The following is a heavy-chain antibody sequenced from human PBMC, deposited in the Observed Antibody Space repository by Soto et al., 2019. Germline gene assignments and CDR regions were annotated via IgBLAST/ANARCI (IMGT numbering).Heavy chain of an antibody. CDR2: ITGSSSYI. V-gene: IGHV3-21*06. J-gene: IGHJ6*02. CDR3: ARLVASETGYGMDV. D-gene: IGHD3-9*01. CDR1: GFTFSSYY. Sequence: EVHLLESGGGLVQPGGSLRLSCAASGFTFSSYYMNWVRQAPGKGLEWVSSITGSSSYIFYADSVKGRFTISRDNAKNTVYLQMNSLRAEDTGVYYCARLVASETGYGMDVWGQGTTVTVSS.